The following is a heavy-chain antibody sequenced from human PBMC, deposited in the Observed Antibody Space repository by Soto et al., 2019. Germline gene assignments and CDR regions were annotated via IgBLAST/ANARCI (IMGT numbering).Heavy chain of an antibody. D-gene: IGHD2-21*02. Sequence: QAQLVQSGAEVKEPGASVTVSCKASGYTFTGYGITWVRQAPGQGLEWMGWASPLSATTNYAPKFQGRVTMTTDTSTNMAYMELRSLRSDDTAVYYCARGGTAEADFWGQGTLVTVSS. CDR2: ASPLSATT. J-gene: IGHJ4*02. CDR3: ARGGTAEADF. CDR1: GYTFTGYG. V-gene: IGHV1-18*01.